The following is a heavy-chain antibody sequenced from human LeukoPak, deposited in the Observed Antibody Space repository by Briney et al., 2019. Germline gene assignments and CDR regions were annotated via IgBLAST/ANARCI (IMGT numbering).Heavy chain of an antibody. Sequence: GGSLRLSCAASGFTFSSYGMHWVRQAPGKGLEWVAVISYDGSNKYYADSVKGRFTISRDNSKNTLYLQMNSLRAEDTAVYYCARDGYYGSGSYYKNYYYYMDVWGKGTTVTVSS. CDR2: ISYDGSNK. CDR1: GFTFSSYG. CDR3: ARDGYYGSGSYYKNYYYYMDV. V-gene: IGHV3-30*03. D-gene: IGHD3-10*01. J-gene: IGHJ6*03.